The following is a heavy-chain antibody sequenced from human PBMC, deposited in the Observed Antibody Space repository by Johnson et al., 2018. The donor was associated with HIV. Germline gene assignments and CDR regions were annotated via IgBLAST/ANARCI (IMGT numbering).Heavy chain of an antibody. CDR3: ARDSTPWGDDYVDYAFDI. CDR2: ISYDGSNK. J-gene: IGHJ3*02. D-gene: IGHD4/OR15-4a*01. V-gene: IGHV3-30*03. CDR1: QFTFSSYG. Sequence: QVQLVESGGGVVQPGRSLRLSCAASQFTFSSYGMHWVRQAPGKGLEWVAGISYDGSNKYYADSVKGRFTISRDNAKNSLFLQMNSLRAEDTAVYYCARDSTPWGDDYVDYAFDIWGRGTMVTVSS.